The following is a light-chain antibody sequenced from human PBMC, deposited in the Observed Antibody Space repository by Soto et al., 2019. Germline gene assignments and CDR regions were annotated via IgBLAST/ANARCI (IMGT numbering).Light chain of an antibody. CDR1: STDVGANNY. CDR3: YSHLDATTGV. J-gene: IGLJ2*01. V-gene: IGLV2-14*01. Sequence: QSVLTQPASVSGSPGQSITISCTGTSTDVGANNYVSWYQQHPGRAPKVMIYDVTNRPSGVSSRFSGSKSGNTASLTISGLQDEDEDDYYCYSHLDATTGVFGGGTKLTVL. CDR2: DVT.